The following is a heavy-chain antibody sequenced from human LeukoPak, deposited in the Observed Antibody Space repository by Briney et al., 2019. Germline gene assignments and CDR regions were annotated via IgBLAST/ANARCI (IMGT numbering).Heavy chain of an antibody. V-gene: IGHV1-46*01. J-gene: IGHJ3*02. CDR3: ARDGYSYGHDAFDI. D-gene: IGHD5-18*01. Sequence: ASVKVSCKASGYTLSSYYMHWVRQAPGQGLEWMGIIYPSGGSTNYAQKFQGRVTMTRDTSIGTAYMELSRLRSDDTAVYYCARDGYSYGHDAFDIWGQGTMVTVSS. CDR2: IYPSGGST. CDR1: GYTLSSYY.